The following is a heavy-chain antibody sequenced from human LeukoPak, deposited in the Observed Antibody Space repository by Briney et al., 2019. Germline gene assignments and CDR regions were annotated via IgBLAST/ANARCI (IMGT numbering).Heavy chain of an antibody. CDR3: ARAPIMYYDILTVGGDFDI. V-gene: IGHV4-4*07. D-gene: IGHD3-9*01. J-gene: IGHJ3*02. CDR1: GGSISSYY. CDR2: IYTSGST. Sequence: SETLSLTCTVSGGSISSYYWSWIRQPAGKGLEWIGRIYTSGSTNYNPSLKSRVTMSVETSKNQFSLKLSSVTAADTAVYYCARAPIMYYDILTVGGDFDIWGQGTMVTVSS.